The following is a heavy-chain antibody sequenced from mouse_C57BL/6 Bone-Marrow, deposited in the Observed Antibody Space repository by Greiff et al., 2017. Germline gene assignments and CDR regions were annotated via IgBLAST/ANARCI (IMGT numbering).Heavy chain of an antibody. CDR1: GFTFSSYA. Sequence: EVQVVESGEGLVKPGGSLKLSCAASGFTFSSYAMSWVRQTPEKRLEWVAYISSGGDYIYYADTVKGRFTISRDNARNTLYLQMSSLKSEDTAMYYCTRAHYYGSLVLFDYWGQGTTLTVSS. CDR2: ISSGGDYI. D-gene: IGHD1-1*01. CDR3: TRAHYYGSLVLFDY. V-gene: IGHV5-9-1*02. J-gene: IGHJ2*01.